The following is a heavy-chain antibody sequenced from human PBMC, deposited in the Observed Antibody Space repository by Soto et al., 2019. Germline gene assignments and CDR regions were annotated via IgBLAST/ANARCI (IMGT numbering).Heavy chain of an antibody. J-gene: IGHJ3*02. V-gene: IGHV1-46*01. CDR2: INPSGGST. D-gene: IGHD3-22*01. CDR1: GYTFTSYY. Sequence: ASVKVSCKASGYTFTSYYMHWVRQAPGQGLEWMGIINPSGGSTSYAQKFQGRVTMTRDTSTSTVYMELSSLRSEDTAVYYCARTQTLAYDSSGYYSTLLAFDIWGQGTMVTVSS. CDR3: ARTQTLAYDSSGYYSTLLAFDI.